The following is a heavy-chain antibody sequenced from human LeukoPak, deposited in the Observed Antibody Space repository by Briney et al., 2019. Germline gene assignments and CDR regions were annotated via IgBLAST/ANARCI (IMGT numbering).Heavy chain of an antibody. J-gene: IGHJ4*02. CDR3: ARDRPDTNCSSTSCYAVGMFDY. V-gene: IGHV1-46*01. D-gene: IGHD2-2*01. Sequence: ASVKVSCKASGYTFTSYYMHWVRQAPGQGLEWMGIINPSVGSTSYAQKFQGRITMTRDRSTSTVYMELSSLRSEDTAVYYCARDRPDTNCSSTSCYAVGMFDYWGQGTLVTVSS. CDR1: GYTFTSYY. CDR2: INPSVGST.